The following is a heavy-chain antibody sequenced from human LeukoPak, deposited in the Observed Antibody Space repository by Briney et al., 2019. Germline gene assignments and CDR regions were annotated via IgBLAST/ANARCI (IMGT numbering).Heavy chain of an antibody. CDR3: ARDKANTCGMDV. J-gene: IGHJ6*02. CDR2: IYSDGST. V-gene: IGHV3-53*01. Sequence: GESLRLSWAAAGFIVSGDVVSWVRKAPWKGLEWVLVIYSDGSTYYADSVKGRFTISRDNSKNTLYLQMNSLRAEDTAVYYCARDKANTCGMDVWGQGTTVTVSS. CDR1: GFIVSGDV.